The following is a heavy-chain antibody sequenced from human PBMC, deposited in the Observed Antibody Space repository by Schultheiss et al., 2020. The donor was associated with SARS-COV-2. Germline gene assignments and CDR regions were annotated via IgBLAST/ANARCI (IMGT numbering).Heavy chain of an antibody. Sequence: GESLKISCAASGFTFSSYGMHWVRQAPGKGLEWVAVIWYDGSNKYYADSVKGRFTISRDNAKNSLYLQMNSLRAEDTAVYYCARDPRYYYDSSGYYHDYWGQGTLVTVSS. CDR3: ARDPRYYYDSSGYYHDY. J-gene: IGHJ4*02. V-gene: IGHV3-33*01. CDR1: GFTFSSYG. D-gene: IGHD3-22*01. CDR2: IWYDGSNK.